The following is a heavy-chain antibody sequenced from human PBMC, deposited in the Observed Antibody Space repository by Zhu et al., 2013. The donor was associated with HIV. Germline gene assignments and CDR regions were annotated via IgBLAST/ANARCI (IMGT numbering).Heavy chain of an antibody. V-gene: IGHV1-2*02. CDR1: GFRRFTDSK. D-gene: IGHD1-26*01. Sequence: QVQLVQSGAEVKKPGASMRVSCETSGFRRFTDSKIGWVRQAPGQPFEWMGLMEPYWGRVHYAAQFRDRVTMTRDVDVETAFLELSGLTLADTAIYYCVTAAGTNEWAFEWGQGTRVIVSP. CDR2: MEPYWGRV. CDR3: VTAAGTNEWAFE. J-gene: IGHJ1*01.